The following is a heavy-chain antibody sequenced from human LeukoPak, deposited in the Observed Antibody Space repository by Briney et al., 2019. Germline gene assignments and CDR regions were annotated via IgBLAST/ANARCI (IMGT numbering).Heavy chain of an antibody. D-gene: IGHD5-18*01. CDR3: ATLVDTSMVSSFDY. Sequence: ASVKVSCKASGYTFTGYHMHWVRQAPGQGLEWVGRINPNSGGTICAQKFQGRVSMTRDTSISTAYMELSSLRSDDTAVYYCATLVDTSMVSSFDYWGQGTLVTVSS. CDR2: INPNSGGT. CDR1: GYTFTGYH. V-gene: IGHV1-2*06. J-gene: IGHJ4*02.